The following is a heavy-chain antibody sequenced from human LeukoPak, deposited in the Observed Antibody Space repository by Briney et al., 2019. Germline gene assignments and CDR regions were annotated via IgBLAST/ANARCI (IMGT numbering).Heavy chain of an antibody. CDR1: GDSISSRGYY. V-gene: IGHV4-39*01. CDR3: ARHRGYNYGHVDY. CDR2: IYYSGSV. D-gene: IGHD5-18*01. Sequence: SETLSLTCTVSGDSISSRGYYWGWIRQPPGKGLEWIGSIYYSGSVYYKPSLKSRGTISVDTSKNQFSLRLTSVTVADTAMYYCARHRGYNYGHVDYWGQGTLVTVSS. J-gene: IGHJ4*02.